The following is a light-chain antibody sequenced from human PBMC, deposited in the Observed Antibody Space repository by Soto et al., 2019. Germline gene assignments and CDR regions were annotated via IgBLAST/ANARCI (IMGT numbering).Light chain of an antibody. J-gene: IGKJ1*01. CDR3: QQYNSDSAA. CDR1: QTISSW. CDR2: KAS. Sequence: DIQMTQSPSTLSGSVGDRVTITCRASQTISSWLAWYQQKPGKAPKLLIYKASTLKSGVPSRFSGSGSGTEFTLTISSLQPDDFETYYCQQYNSDSAAFGQGTKLDIK. V-gene: IGKV1-5*03.